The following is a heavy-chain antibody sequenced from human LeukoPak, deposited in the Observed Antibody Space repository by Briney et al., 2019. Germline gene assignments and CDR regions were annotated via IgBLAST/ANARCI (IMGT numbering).Heavy chain of an antibody. CDR1: GFTFSSYA. J-gene: IGHJ3*02. Sequence: GGSLRLSCAASGFTFSSYAMSWVRQAPGKGLEWVSAISGSGGSTYYADSVKGRFTISRDNFKNTLYLQMNSLRAEDTAVYYCAKAVVRGVNAFDIWGQGTMVTVSS. CDR3: AKAVVRGVNAFDI. CDR2: ISGSGGST. D-gene: IGHD3-10*01. V-gene: IGHV3-23*01.